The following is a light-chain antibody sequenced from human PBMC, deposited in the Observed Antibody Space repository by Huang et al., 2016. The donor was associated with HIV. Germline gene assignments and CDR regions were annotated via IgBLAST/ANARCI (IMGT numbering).Light chain of an antibody. CDR2: GAS. J-gene: IGKJ4*01. Sequence: EIVMTQSPATLSGSPGERATLSCRASQSVSSNLAWYQQKPGQPPRLLIYGASARDTGVAARVSGSGSGTEFTLSISSLRSEDFAVYYCQQYNKWPQSFGGGTKVEIK. CDR1: QSVSSN. V-gene: IGKV3-15*01. CDR3: QQYNKWPQS.